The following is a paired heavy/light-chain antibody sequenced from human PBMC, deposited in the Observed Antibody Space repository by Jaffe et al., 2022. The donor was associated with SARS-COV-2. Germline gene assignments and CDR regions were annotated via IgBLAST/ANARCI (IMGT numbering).Light chain of an antibody. Sequence: DIVLTQSPGTLSLSPGERATLSCRASQSVSSSYLAWYQQKPGQAPRLLIYGASSRATGISDRFSGSGSGTDFTLTIARLEPEDFAVYFCQLYGRSPPLFGGGTKVEIK. CDR2: GAS. CDR3: QLYGRSPPL. V-gene: IGKV3-20*01. J-gene: IGKJ4*01. CDR1: QSVSSSY.
Heavy chain of an antibody. CDR2: ISGSGDGT. J-gene: IGHJ1*01. V-gene: IGHV3-23*01. CDR1: EFTFGNYA. CDR3: ARWGIGHQFFQH. Sequence: EVQLSESGGGLVQPGGSLRLSCAASEFTFGNYAMSWVRQAPGKGLEWVSAISGSGDGTYYADSVKGRFTTSRDNSKNTLYLQMNSLRVEDTAVYFCARWGIGHQFFQHWGQGTLVTVSS. D-gene: IGHD3-16*01.